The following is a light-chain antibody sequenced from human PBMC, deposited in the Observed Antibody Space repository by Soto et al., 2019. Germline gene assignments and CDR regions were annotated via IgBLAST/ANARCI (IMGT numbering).Light chain of an antibody. Sequence: QSVLAQPASVSGSPGQSITISCTGTSSDVGGYNYVSWYQQHPGKAPKLMIYEVNNRPSGVSNRFSGSKSGNTASLTISGLQAEDEADYYCSSYISSSTPFVFGTGTKVTV. J-gene: IGLJ1*01. CDR2: EVN. CDR1: SSDVGGYNY. V-gene: IGLV2-14*01. CDR3: SSYISSSTPFV.